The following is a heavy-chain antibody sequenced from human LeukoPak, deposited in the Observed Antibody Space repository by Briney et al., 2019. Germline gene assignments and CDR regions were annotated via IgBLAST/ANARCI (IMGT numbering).Heavy chain of an antibody. V-gene: IGHV3-30*02. CDR2: IRYDGSNK. D-gene: IGHD2-2*01. CDR3: AKDRQTWYQLLNYYYYMDV. J-gene: IGHJ6*03. Sequence: PGGSLRLSCAASGFTFSSYGMHWVRQAPGKGLEWVAFIRYDGSNKYYADSVKGRFTISRDNSKNTLYLQMNSLRAEDTAVYYCAKDRQTWYQLLNYYYYMDVWGKGTTVTISS. CDR1: GFTFSSYG.